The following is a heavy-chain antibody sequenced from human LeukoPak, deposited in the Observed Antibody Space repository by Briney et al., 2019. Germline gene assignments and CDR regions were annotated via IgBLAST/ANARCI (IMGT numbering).Heavy chain of an antibody. J-gene: IGHJ4*02. CDR3: AKDSVAGTGGFDY. D-gene: IGHD6-19*01. CDR1: GFSLSDYA. CDR2: IGPVSAI. V-gene: IGHV3-23*01. Sequence: PGGSLRLSCAASGFSLSDYAMSWVRQTPGQGLAWVSVIGPVSAIYYADSVKGRFTISRDTSKNTLYLQMNSLRAEDTAVYYCAKDSVAGTGGFDYWGQGTLVTVSS.